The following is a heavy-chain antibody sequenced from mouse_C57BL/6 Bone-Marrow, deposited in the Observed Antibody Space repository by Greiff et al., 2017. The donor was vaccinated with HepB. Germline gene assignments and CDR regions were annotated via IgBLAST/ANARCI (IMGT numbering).Heavy chain of an antibody. Sequence: VQLQESGAELARPGASVKLSCKASGYTFTSYGISWVKQRTGQGLEWIGEIYPRSGNTYYNEKFKGKATLTADKSSSTAYMELRSLTSEDSAVYFCARRHGYYWFAYWGQGTLVTVSA. J-gene: IGHJ3*01. CDR2: IYPRSGNT. CDR3: ARRHGYYWFAY. D-gene: IGHD2-3*01. CDR1: GYTFTSYG. V-gene: IGHV1-81*01.